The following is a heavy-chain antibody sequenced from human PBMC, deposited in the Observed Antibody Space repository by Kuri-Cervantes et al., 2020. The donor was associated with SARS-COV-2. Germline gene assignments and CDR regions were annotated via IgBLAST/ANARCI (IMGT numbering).Heavy chain of an antibody. V-gene: IGHV3-21*01. CDR1: GFTFSGYS. D-gene: IGHD7-27*01. CDR2: IDSSSCYI. J-gene: IGHJ4*02. CDR3: AREEGGELGEAFDY. Sequence: ETLSLTCAASGFTFSGYSMNWIRQAPGKGLEWVASIDSSSCYIYHADSVKGRLTISRDNAKTSLYLQMNSLKPEDTAVYYCAREEGGELGEAFDYWGQGALVTVSS.